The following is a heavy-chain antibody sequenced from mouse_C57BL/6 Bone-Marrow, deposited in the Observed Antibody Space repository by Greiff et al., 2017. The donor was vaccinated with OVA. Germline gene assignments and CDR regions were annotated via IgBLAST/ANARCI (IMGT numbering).Heavy chain of an antibody. CDR3: ARKGTLRYGAMDY. D-gene: IGHD1-1*01. J-gene: IGHJ4*01. Sequence: VQLQQSGAELVRPGTSVKVSCKASGYAFTNYLIEWVKQRPGQGLEWIGVINPGSGGTNYNEKFKGQATLTADKSSSTAYMQLSSLTSEDSAVYVCARKGTLRYGAMDYWGQGTSVTVSS. CDR1: GYAFTNYL. CDR2: INPGSGGT. V-gene: IGHV1-54*01.